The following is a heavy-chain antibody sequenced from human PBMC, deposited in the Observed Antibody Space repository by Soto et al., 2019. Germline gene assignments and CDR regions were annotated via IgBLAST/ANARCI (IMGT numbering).Heavy chain of an antibody. J-gene: IGHJ4*02. CDR3: ARGRYGDY. V-gene: IGHV1-18*01. CDR2: ISAHNGNT. Sequence: QVHLVQSGDEVKKPGASVKVSCKGSGYAFTTYGITWMRQAPGQGLEWMGWISAHNGNTNYAQKLQGRVTVTRDTSTSTAYMELRSLRSDDTAVYYCARGRYGDYWGQGALVTVSS. CDR1: GYAFTTYG. D-gene: IGHD1-1*01.